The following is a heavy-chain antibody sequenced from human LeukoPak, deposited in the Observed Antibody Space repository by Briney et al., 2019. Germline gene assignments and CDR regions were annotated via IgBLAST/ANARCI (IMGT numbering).Heavy chain of an antibody. D-gene: IGHD1-26*01. V-gene: IGHV3-30*03. CDR2: ISYDGSNK. J-gene: IGHJ6*03. CDR3: AREGWEEWEPVYYMDV. Sequence: GGSLRLSCAASGFTFSSYSMNWVREAPGRGVVWVALISYDGSNKYYADSVRGGFTISRDNSKNTLSLQIKSLRAEDTAVFFFAREGWEEWEPVYYMDVWGKGTTVTVSS. CDR1: GFTFSSYS.